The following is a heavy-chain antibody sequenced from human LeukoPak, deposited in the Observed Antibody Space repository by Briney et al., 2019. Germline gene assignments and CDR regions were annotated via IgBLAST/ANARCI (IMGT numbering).Heavy chain of an antibody. CDR2: INTNTGNP. CDR1: GYTFTSYA. Sequence: GASVKVSCRASGYTFTSYAMNWVRQAPGQGLEWMGWINTNTGNPTYAQGFTGRFVFSLDTSVSTAYLQISSLKAEDTAVYYCARDWGSSSWYSGYYYYMDVWGKGTTVTVSS. V-gene: IGHV7-4-1*02. D-gene: IGHD6-13*01. CDR3: ARDWGSSSWYSGYYYYMDV. J-gene: IGHJ6*03.